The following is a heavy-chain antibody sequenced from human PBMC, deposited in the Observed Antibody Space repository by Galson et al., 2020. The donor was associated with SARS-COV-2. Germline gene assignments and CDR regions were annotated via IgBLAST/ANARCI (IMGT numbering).Heavy chain of an antibody. CDR2: INSDGSST. D-gene: IGHD3-10*01. V-gene: IGHV3-74*01. J-gene: IGHJ4*02. CDR3: ASARGYYGSGSYYTFDY. Sequence: GGSLRLSCAASGFTFSSYWMHWVRQAPGKGLVWVSRINSDGSSTSYADSVKGRFTISRDNAKNTLYLQMNSLRAEDTAVYYCASARGYYGSGSYYTFDYWGQGTLVTVSS. CDR1: GFTFSSYW.